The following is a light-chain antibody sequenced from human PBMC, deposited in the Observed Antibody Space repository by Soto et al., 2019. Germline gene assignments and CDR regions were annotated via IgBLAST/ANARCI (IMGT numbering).Light chain of an antibody. Sequence: DLQMTQSPSAMSASVGDRVTISCRASHNINYYLAWFQQKPGKVPKRLIYSASILQIGVPSRFSGSGSGTEFTLTITGLQPEDTAIYYCLQHNSYPLTFGGGTKVEIK. CDR3: LQHNSYPLT. J-gene: IGKJ4*01. CDR2: SAS. V-gene: IGKV1-17*03. CDR1: HNINYY.